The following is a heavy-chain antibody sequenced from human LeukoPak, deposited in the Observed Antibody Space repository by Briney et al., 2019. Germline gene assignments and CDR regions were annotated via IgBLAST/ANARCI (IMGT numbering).Heavy chain of an antibody. J-gene: IGHJ6*02. V-gene: IGHV4-4*07. Sequence: SETLSLTCTVSGGSISSYYWRWTRQPAGKGLEWIGRIYTSGSTNYNPSLKSRVTMSVDTSKNQFSLKLSSVTAADTAVYYCARVGGGCDCSSTSCCYYYGMDVWGQETTVTVSS. CDR3: ARVGGGCDCSSTSCCYYYGMDV. D-gene: IGHD2-2*01. CDR2: IYTSGST. CDR1: GGSISSYY.